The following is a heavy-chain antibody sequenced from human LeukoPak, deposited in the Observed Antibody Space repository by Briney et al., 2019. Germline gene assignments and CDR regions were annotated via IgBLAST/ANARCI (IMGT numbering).Heavy chain of an antibody. Sequence: GGSLRLSCAASGFTFSSYGMNWVRQAPGKGLEWVSSSSSSSSYIYYADSVKGRFTISRDNAKNSLYLQMNSLRAEDTAVYYCARAHNWKYGTFDYWGQGTLVTVSS. V-gene: IGHV3-21*01. CDR3: ARAHNWKYGTFDY. D-gene: IGHD1-7*01. J-gene: IGHJ4*02. CDR1: GFTFSSYG. CDR2: SSSSSSYI.